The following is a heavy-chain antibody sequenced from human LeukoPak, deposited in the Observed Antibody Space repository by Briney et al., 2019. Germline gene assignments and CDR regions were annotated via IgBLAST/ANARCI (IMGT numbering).Heavy chain of an antibody. V-gene: IGHV3-7*01. CDR3: TRNEH. CDR1: GISFSGSW. CDR2: IKEDGSER. J-gene: IGHJ4*02. Sequence: PGGSVRLSCGGSGISFSGSWMSWVRQAPGKGPEWVANIKEDGSERYYVGSVRGRFTISRDNAKNSLHLQMNSLRAEDTAVYYCTRNEHWGQGTLVTVSS.